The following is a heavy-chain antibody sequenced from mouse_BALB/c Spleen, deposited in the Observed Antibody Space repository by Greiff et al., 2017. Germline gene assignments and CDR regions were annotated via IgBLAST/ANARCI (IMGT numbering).Heavy chain of an antibody. CDR3: ARGYDGLYY. D-gene: IGHD2-14*01. Sequence: EVKLQESGPGLVKPSQSLSLTCTVTGYSITSDYAWNWIRQFPGNKLEWMGYISYSGSTSYNPSLKSRISITRDTSKNQFFLQLNSVTTEDTATYDCARGYDGLYYWGQGTTLTVSS. J-gene: IGHJ2*01. CDR2: ISYSGST. CDR1: GYSITSDYA. V-gene: IGHV3-2*02.